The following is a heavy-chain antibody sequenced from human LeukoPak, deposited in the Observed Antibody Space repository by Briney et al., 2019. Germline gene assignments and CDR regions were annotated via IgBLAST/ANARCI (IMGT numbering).Heavy chain of an antibody. CDR1: GGSFSGYY. CDR2: INHSGST. J-gene: IGHJ4*02. D-gene: IGHD2-15*01. CDR3: ARGLLTYYFDY. Sequence: PSETLSLTCAVYGGSFSGYYWSWIRQPPGKGLEWIGEINHSGSTNYNPSLKSRVTISVDTSKNQFSLKLSSVTAADTAVYYCARGLLTYYFDYWGRGTLVTVSS. V-gene: IGHV4-34*01.